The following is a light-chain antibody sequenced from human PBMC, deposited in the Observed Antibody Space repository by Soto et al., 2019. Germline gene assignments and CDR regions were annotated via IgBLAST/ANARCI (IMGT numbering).Light chain of an antibody. CDR1: QSISDT. CDR2: DAS. CDR3: QQRSNWPPIT. V-gene: IGKV3-11*01. Sequence: EIVSTQSPATLSLSPGGRATLSCRASQSISDTLAWYQQKPGQAPRLLIYDASNRATGIPARFSGSGSGTDFTLTISSLEPEDFAVYYCQQRSNWPPITFGQGTRLEIK. J-gene: IGKJ5*01.